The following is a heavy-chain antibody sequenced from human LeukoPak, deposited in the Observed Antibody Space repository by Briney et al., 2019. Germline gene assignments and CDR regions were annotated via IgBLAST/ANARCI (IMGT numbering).Heavy chain of an antibody. Sequence: GGSLRLSCAASGFTVSSNHMSWVRQAPGKGLEWVSAISGSGGDTHYADSVKGRFTISRDNSKNTLHLQMNSLRAEDTAVYYCAKCRTTCYANGFDFWGQGTKVTVSS. CDR3: AKCRTTCYANGFDF. CDR2: ISGSGGDT. J-gene: IGHJ3*01. D-gene: IGHD2-2*01. V-gene: IGHV3-23*01. CDR1: GFTVSSNH.